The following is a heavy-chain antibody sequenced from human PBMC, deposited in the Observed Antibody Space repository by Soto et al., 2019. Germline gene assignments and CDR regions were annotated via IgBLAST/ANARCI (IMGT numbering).Heavy chain of an antibody. Sequence: QVQLVESGGGVVQPGTSLRLSCATSGFTFSSYGMYWVRQAPGKGLEWVAVIWYEGANEYYADSVKGRFTSSRDNSKNTLYLQINSLRAEDTAIYYCAKDVGNSWSYYFDFWGQGTLVTVSS. J-gene: IGHJ4*02. CDR3: AKDVGNSWSYYFDF. CDR1: GFTFSSYG. CDR2: IWYEGANE. D-gene: IGHD6-13*01. V-gene: IGHV3-33*06.